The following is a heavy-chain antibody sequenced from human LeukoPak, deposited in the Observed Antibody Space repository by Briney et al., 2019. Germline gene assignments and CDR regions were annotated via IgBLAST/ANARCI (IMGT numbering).Heavy chain of an antibody. J-gene: IGHJ4*02. CDR2: ISGSGGST. CDR3: AKSHGSGDFDY. Sequence: GGSLRLSCAASGFTFSDYYMSWIRQAPGKGLEWVSAISGSGGSTYYADSVKGRFTISRDNSKNTLYLQMNSLRAEDTAVYYCAKSHGSGDFDYWGQGALVTVSS. D-gene: IGHD6-19*01. CDR1: GFTFSDYY. V-gene: IGHV3-23*01.